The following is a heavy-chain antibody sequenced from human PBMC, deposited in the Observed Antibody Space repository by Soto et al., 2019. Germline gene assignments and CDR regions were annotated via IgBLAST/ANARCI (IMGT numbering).Heavy chain of an antibody. Sequence: HVQLQQWGAGLLKPSETLSLTCAVYGVSFSGYYWSWLRQPPGKGLEWIGEINHSGSTNYNPSLKIQSTITVDTSKNQFSLKLSHVTDADTAMYYCARSKAATEKWKRSNWFDPWGQETLVTVSP. CDR1: GVSFSGYY. D-gene: IGHD6-13*01. V-gene: IGHV4-34*01. J-gene: IGHJ5*02. CDR3: ARSKAATEKWKRSNWFDP. CDR2: INHSGST.